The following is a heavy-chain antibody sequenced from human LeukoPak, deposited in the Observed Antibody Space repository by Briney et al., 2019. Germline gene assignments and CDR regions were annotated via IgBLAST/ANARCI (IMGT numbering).Heavy chain of an antibody. CDR1: GLTFSSSW. CDR2: INPDGNKK. V-gene: IGHV3-7*01. Sequence: GGSLGLSCAVSGLTFSSSWMDWVRQAPGKGLEWVASINPDGNKKYSTDSVKGRFTISRDNAENSLYLQMNSLRAEDTAVHYCARAPHYSNYGPYYYGMDVWGQGTTVTVSS. CDR3: ARAPHYSNYGPYYYGMDV. J-gene: IGHJ6*02. D-gene: IGHD4-11*01.